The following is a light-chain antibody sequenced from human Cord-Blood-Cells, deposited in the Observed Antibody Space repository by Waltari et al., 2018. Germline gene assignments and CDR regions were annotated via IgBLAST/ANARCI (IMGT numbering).Light chain of an antibody. J-gene: IGKJ4*01. CDR3: QQYYSTPLT. V-gene: IGKV4-1*01. CDR1: QSALYSSNNKNY. Sequence: DIVMTQSPDSLAVSLGERATINCKSSQSALYSSNNKNYLAWYQQKPGQAPKLLIYWASTRESGVPDRFSGSGSGTDFTLTISSLQAEDVAVYYCQQYYSTPLTFGGGTKVEIK. CDR2: WAS.